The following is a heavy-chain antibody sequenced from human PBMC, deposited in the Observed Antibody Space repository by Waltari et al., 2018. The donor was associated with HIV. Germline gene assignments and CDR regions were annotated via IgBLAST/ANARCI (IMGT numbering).Heavy chain of an antibody. CDR1: GFSLSTSGMC. D-gene: IGHD6-13*01. Sequence: QVTLRESGPALVKPTQTLTLTCTFSGFSLSTSGMCVSWIRQPPGKALEWLARIDWDDDKYYSTSLKTRLTISKDTSKNQVVLTMTNMDPVDTATYYCARWISSRDYYYGMDVWGQGTTVTVSS. CDR3: ARWISSRDYYYGMDV. V-gene: IGHV2-70*15. CDR2: IDWDDDK. J-gene: IGHJ6*02.